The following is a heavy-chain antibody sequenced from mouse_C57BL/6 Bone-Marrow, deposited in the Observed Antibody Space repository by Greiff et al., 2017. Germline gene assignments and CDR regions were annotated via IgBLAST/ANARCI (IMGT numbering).Heavy chain of an antibody. D-gene: IGHD2-1*01. CDR3: ARDAGLLGYAMDY. J-gene: IGHJ4*01. Sequence: EVQGVESGGGLVQSGRSLRLSCATSGFTFSDFYMAWVRQAPGKGLAWIAASRNKANDYTTEYSASVKGRFIVSRDTSQSILYLQMNALRAEDTAIYYCARDAGLLGYAMDYWGQGTSVTVSS. CDR2: SRNKANDYTT. CDR1: GFTFSDFY. V-gene: IGHV7-1*01.